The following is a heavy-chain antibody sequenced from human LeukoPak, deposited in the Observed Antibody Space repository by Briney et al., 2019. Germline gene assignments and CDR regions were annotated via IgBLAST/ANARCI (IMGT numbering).Heavy chain of an antibody. Sequence: SETLSLTCTVSGGSISSYYWSWIRQPPGKGLEWIGYIYYSGSTNYNPSLKSRVTISVDTSKNQFSLKLSSVTAADTAVYYCAGGSYYVYYYGMDVWGQGTTVTVSS. D-gene: IGHD1-26*01. CDR1: GGSISSYY. CDR2: IYYSGST. V-gene: IGHV4-59*12. J-gene: IGHJ6*02. CDR3: AGGSYYVYYYGMDV.